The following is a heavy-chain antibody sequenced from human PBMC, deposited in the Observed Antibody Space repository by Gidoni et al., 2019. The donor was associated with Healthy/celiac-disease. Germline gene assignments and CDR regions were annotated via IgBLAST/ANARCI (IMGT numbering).Heavy chain of an antibody. D-gene: IGHD3-10*01. J-gene: IGHJ6*02. CDR1: FSSYG. V-gene: IGHV3-33*01. Sequence: FSSYGMHWVRQAPGKGLEWVAVIWYDGSNKYYADSVKGRFTISRDNSKNTLYLQMNSLRAEDTAVYYCARNEGPSGWYGMDVWGQGTTVTVSS. CDR2: IWYDGSNK. CDR3: ARNEGPSGWYGMDV.